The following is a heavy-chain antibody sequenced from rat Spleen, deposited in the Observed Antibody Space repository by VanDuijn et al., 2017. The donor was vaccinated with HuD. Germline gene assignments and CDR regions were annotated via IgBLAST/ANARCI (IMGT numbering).Heavy chain of an antibody. CDR1: GFSFSNYD. J-gene: IGHJ2*01. CDR3: ARELLGG. V-gene: IGHV5-7*01. CDR2: IRNDGGST. Sequence: EVQLVESGGGLVQPGRSLKLSCAASGFSFSNYDMAWVRQAPTKGLEWVATIRNDGGSTYYRDSVKGRFTISRDNAKSTLYLQMDSLRSEDTATYYCARELLGGWGQGVMVTVSS. D-gene: IGHD1-1*01.